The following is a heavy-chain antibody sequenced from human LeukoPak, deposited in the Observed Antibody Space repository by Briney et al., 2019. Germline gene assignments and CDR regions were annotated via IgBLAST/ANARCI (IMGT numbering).Heavy chain of an antibody. CDR1: GGSISSSNW. Sequence: SGTLSLTCAVSGGSISSSNWWSWVRQPPGKGLEWIGEIYHSGSTNYNPSLKSRVTISVDESKNQFSLKLSSVTAADTAVYYCARARGWYSSSWYQGGFDPWGQGTLVTVSS. J-gene: IGHJ5*02. CDR2: IYHSGST. V-gene: IGHV4-4*02. D-gene: IGHD6-13*01. CDR3: ARARGWYSSSWYQGGFDP.